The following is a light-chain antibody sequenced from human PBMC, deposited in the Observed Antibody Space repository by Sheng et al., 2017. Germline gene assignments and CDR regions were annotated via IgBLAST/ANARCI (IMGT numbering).Light chain of an antibody. CDR2: GAS. CDR3: QQYNNWPFT. CDR1: HDVGSN. J-gene: IGKJ3*01. V-gene: IGKV3-15*01. Sequence: ETVMTQSPATLSVSPGEGATLSCRASHDVGSNLAWYQQKPGQAPRLLISGASARASGIPTRFRGSGSGTDFSLIISSLRSEDFAVYYCQQYNNWPFTFGPGTKVDV.